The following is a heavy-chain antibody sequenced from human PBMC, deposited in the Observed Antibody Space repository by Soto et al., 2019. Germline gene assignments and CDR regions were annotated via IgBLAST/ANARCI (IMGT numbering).Heavy chain of an antibody. D-gene: IGHD2-21*02. V-gene: IGHV3-11*01. Sequence: QVQLVESGGGLVKPGGSLRLSFVASGLTFRNYFMNWIRQAPGKGPEWLSYISSDESTVFYADSVKGRFTTSRDNAQNSVYLQMNSLRAEDTAVYYCATLTAPTDYWGQGSLVTVSS. J-gene: IGHJ4*02. CDR1: GLTFRNYF. CDR2: ISSDESTV. CDR3: ATLTAPTDY.